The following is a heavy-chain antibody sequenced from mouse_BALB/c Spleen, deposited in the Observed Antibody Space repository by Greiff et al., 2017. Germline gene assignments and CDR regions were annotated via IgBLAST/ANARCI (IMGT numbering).Heavy chain of an antibody. Sequence: VLLVESGPGLVAPSQSLSITCTVSGFSLTSYGVHWVRQPPGKGLEWLGVIWAGGSTNYNSALMSRLSISKDNSKSQVFLKMNSLQTDDTAMYYGARDRGHYGNYGFAYWGQGTLVTVSA. D-gene: IGHD2-1*01. CDR1: GFSLTSYG. J-gene: IGHJ3*01. CDR2: IWAGGST. CDR3: ARDRGHYGNYGFAY. V-gene: IGHV2-9*02.